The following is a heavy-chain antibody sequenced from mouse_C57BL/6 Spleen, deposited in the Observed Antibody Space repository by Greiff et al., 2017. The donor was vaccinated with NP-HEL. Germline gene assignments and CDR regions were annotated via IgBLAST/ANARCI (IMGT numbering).Heavy chain of an antibody. V-gene: IGHV1-9*01. J-gene: IGHJ1*03. CDR3: ASSYYYYGSSYWYFDV. CDR1: GYTFTGYW. CDR2: ILPGSGST. D-gene: IGHD1-1*01. Sequence: VKLQESGAELMKPGASVKLSCKATGYTFTGYWIEWVKQRPGHGLEWIGEILPGSGSTNYNEKFKGKATFTADTSSNTAYMQLSSLTTEDSAIYYCASSYYYYGSSYWYFDVWGTGTTVTVSS.